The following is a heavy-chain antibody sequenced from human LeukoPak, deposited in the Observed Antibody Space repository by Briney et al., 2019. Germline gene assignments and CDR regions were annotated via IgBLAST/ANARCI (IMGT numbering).Heavy chain of an antibody. J-gene: IGHJ4*02. CDR1: GFTVSSNY. V-gene: IGHV3-66*01. Sequence: GGSLRLSCAASGFTVSSNYTGWVRQAPGKGLEWVSLIYSGGDTYYADSVKGRFTISRDISENTMYLQMNSLRAEDTAVYYCARSMFSGSYLHRDYWGQGTLVTVSS. D-gene: IGHD1-26*01. CDR2: IYSGGDT. CDR3: ARSMFSGSYLHRDY.